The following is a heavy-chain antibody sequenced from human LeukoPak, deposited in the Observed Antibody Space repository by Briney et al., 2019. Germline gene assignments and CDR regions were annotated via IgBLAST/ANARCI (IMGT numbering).Heavy chain of an antibody. CDR1: GYTFTSDY. Sequence: GASVKVSCKASGYTFTSDYMNWVRQAPGQGLEWVGLINPTGDSTNYAQNFRGRVTMTRDTSTSTVYMDLSSLRSEDTAVYYCAREASGGYFDYWGQGTLVTVSS. CDR3: AREASGGYFDY. V-gene: IGHV1-46*01. J-gene: IGHJ4*02. CDR2: INPTGDST. D-gene: IGHD4-23*01.